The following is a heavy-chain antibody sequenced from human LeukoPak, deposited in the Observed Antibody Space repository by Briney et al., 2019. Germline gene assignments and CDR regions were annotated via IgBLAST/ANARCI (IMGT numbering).Heavy chain of an antibody. CDR2: MWYDGSNK. Sequence: QPGGSLRLSCAASGFTFSSYGMHWVRQAPGKGLEWVAIMWYDGSNKYYTDSVKGRFTISRDNSKNTLYLQMNSLRAEDTAVYYCARASPMDVWGQGTTVTVSS. CDR1: GFTFSSYG. V-gene: IGHV3-33*01. J-gene: IGHJ6*02. CDR3: ARASPMDV.